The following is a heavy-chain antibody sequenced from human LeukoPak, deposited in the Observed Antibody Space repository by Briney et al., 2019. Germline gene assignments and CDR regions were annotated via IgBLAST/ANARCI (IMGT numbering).Heavy chain of an antibody. CDR3: ASDMVRGVMVHAFDI. CDR2: IYYSGST. CDR1: GGSIGSGDYY. D-gene: IGHD3-10*01. V-gene: IGHV4-30-4*01. Sequence: SQTLSLTCTVSGGSIGSGDYYWSWIRQPPGXXXXXXXYIYYSGSTYYNPSLKSRVTISVDTSKNQFSLKLSSVTAADTAVYYCASDMVRGVMVHAFDIWGQGTMVTVSS. J-gene: IGHJ3*02.